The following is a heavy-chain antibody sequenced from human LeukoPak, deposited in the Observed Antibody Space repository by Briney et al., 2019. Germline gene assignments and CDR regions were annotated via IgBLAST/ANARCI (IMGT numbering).Heavy chain of an antibody. CDR3: AKNYDYVWGSYRYLDY. CDR1: GFTFSSYG. Sequence: GGSLRLSCAASGFTFSSYGMHWVRQAPGKGLEWVAFIRYDGSNKYYAYSVKVRFTISRDNSKTTLYRQMNSRRAEDRAVYYCAKNYDYVWGSYRYLDYWGQGTLVTVSS. V-gene: IGHV3-30*02. J-gene: IGHJ4*02. D-gene: IGHD3-16*02. CDR2: IRYDGSNK.